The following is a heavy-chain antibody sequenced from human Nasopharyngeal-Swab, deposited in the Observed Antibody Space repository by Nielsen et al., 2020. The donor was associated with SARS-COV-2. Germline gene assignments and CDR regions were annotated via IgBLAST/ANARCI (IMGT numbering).Heavy chain of an antibody. CDR1: GFTFSSYW. V-gene: IGHV3-7*01. J-gene: IGHJ3*02. Sequence: GESLKISCAASGFTFSSYWMSWVRQAPGKGLEWVANIKQDGSEKYYVDSVKGRFTISRDNAKNSLYLQMNSLRAEDTAVYYCARDGYSSSWYAFDIWGQGTMVTVSS. CDR3: ARDGYSSSWYAFDI. D-gene: IGHD6-6*01. CDR2: IKQDGSEK.